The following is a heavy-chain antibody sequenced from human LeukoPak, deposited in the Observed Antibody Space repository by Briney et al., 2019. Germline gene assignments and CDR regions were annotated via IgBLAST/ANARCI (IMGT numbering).Heavy chain of an antibody. CDR3: ARGMGSGCYSAAYYFDY. V-gene: IGHV1-8*01. CDR2: MNPNSGNT. Sequence: GASVKVSCKASGYTFTSYDINWVRQATGQRLEWMGWMNPNSGNTGYAQKFQGRVTMTRNTSISTAYMELSSLRSEDTAVYYCARGMGSGCYSAAYYFDYWGQGTLVTVSS. CDR1: GYTFTSYD. J-gene: IGHJ4*02. D-gene: IGHD3-22*01.